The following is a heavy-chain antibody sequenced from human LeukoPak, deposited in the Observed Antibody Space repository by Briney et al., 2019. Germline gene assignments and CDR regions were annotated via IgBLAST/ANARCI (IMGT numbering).Heavy chain of an antibody. Sequence: GGSLRLSCAASGFTFSSYAMSWVRQAPGKGLEWVSAISGSGGSTYYADSVKGRFTISRDSAKNSLYLQMNSLRAEDTAVYYCARFRTWGDKAFDYWGQGTLVTVSS. V-gene: IGHV3-23*01. CDR2: ISGSGGST. D-gene: IGHD2-21*02. CDR1: GFTFSSYA. CDR3: ARFRTWGDKAFDY. J-gene: IGHJ4*02.